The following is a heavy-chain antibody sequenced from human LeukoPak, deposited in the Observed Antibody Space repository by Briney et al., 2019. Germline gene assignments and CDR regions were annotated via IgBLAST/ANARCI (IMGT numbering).Heavy chain of an antibody. D-gene: IGHD2-15*01. V-gene: IGHV3-15*01. CDR1: GFTFSSYA. CDR3: LTDRPVETPMPSAY. J-gene: IGHJ4*02. CDR2: IKSKTYGGTR. Sequence: GGSLRLSCAASGFTFSSYAMSWVRQAPGKGLEWVALIKSKTYGGTRDYAAPVNGRFTIPRDDSKNTLYLQMDSLKTEDTAVYYCLTDRPVETPMPSAYWGQGTLVTVSS.